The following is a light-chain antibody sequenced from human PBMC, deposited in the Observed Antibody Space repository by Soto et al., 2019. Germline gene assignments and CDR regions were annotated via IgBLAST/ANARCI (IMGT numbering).Light chain of an antibody. Sequence: EIVLTQSPATLALSPGERATLSCRASQTVRSYLAWYQQKPGQATRLLIHDASSMATGIPDRFSGSGSETHFTLTISSLVPEDSAVYYCQQRTNWPTSPFGQGKRLEIK. V-gene: IGKV3-11*01. CDR2: DAS. CDR1: QTVRSY. J-gene: IGKJ5*01. CDR3: QQRTNWPTSP.